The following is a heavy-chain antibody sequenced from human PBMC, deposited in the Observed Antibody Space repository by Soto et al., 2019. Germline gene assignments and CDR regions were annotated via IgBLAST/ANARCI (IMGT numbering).Heavy chain of an antibody. CDR2: IYYSGST. CDR1: GGSISSYY. CDR3: ARMVASWFDP. V-gene: IGHV4-59*01. Sequence: SETLSLTCTVSGGSISSYYWSWIRQPPGKGLEWIGYIYYSGSTNYNPSLKSRVTISVDTSKNQFSLKLSSVPAADTAVYYCARMVASWFDPWGQGTLVTVSS. D-gene: IGHD2-15*01. J-gene: IGHJ5*02.